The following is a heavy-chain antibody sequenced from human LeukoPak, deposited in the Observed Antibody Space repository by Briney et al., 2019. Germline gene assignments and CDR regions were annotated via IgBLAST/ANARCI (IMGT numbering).Heavy chain of an antibody. Sequence: SETLSLTCAVYGGSFSGYYWSWIRQPPGKGLEWIGEINHSGSTNYNPSLKSRVAISVDTSKNQFSLKLSSVTAADTAVYYCARGPKTYYDFWSGYATVGYWGQGTPVTVSS. J-gene: IGHJ4*02. CDR1: GGSFSGYY. CDR3: ARGPKTYYDFWSGYATVGY. D-gene: IGHD3-3*01. CDR2: INHSGST. V-gene: IGHV4-34*01.